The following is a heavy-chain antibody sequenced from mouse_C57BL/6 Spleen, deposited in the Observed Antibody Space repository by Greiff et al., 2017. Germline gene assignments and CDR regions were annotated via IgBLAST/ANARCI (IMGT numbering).Heavy chain of an antibody. Sequence: VKLVESGPELVKPGASVKISCKASGYSFTSYYIHWVKQRPGQGLEWIGWIYPGSGNTKYNEKFKGKATLTADTSSSTAYMQLSSLTSEDSAVYYCASGDYGNYGAYWGQGTLVTVSA. CDR3: ASGDYGNYGAY. CDR2: IYPGSGNT. D-gene: IGHD2-1*01. CDR1: GYSFTSYY. V-gene: IGHV1-66*01. J-gene: IGHJ3*01.